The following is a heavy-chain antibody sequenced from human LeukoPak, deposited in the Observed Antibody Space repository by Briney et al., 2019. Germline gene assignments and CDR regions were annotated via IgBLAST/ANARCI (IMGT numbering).Heavy chain of an antibody. CDR2: IKKEGREK. D-gene: IGHD5-12*01. Sequence: GGSLRLSCVASGLSFSTFWMNWVRQTPGKGLEWVAIIKKEGREKLYVDSVRGRFTISKDNPKNSLYLHMNSLRADDTAVYYCAGGTGWLLESWVQGTPVIVSS. J-gene: IGHJ5*02. V-gene: IGHV3-7*01. CDR1: GLSFSTFW. CDR3: AGGTGWLLES.